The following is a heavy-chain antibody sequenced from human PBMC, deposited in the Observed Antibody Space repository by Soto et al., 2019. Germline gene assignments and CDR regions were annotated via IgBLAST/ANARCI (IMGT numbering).Heavy chain of an antibody. CDR1: GGSISSSSYY. J-gene: IGHJ3*02. V-gene: IGHV4-39*01. CDR3: ARHPWFGYGDYGLVHAFDI. D-gene: IGHD4-17*01. CDR2: IYYSGST. Sequence: QLQLQESGPGLVKPSETLSLTCTVSGGSISSSSYYWGWIRQPPGKGLEWIGSIYYSGSTYYNPSLKSRVTISVDTSKNQFSLKLSSVTAADTAVYYCARHPWFGYGDYGLVHAFDIWGQGTMVTVSS.